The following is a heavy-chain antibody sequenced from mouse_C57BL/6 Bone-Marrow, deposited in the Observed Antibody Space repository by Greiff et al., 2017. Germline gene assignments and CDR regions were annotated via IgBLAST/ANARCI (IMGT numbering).Heavy chain of an antibody. V-gene: IGHV14-1*01. CDR2: IDPEDGDT. CDR3: TLTGN. Sequence: EVQLQQPGAELVRPGASVKLSCTASGFNFTDYYMHWVKQRPEQGLEWIGRIDPEDGDTDYAPKFQGKATMTADTSSNTAYLQLSSLTSGDTAVYCCTLTGNWGQGTLVTVSA. J-gene: IGHJ3*01. CDR1: GFNFTDYY.